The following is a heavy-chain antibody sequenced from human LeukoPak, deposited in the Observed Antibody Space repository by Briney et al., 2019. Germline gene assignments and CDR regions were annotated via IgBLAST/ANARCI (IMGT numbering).Heavy chain of an antibody. D-gene: IGHD5-24*01. CDR1: GFTFSSYA. CDR2: ISSSNSTI. CDR3: ARPTVEMATTDALDI. V-gene: IGHV3-48*01. Sequence: GGSLRLSCAASGFTFSSYAMHWVRQAPGKGLEWVSYISSSNSTIYYADSVKGRFTISRDNAKNSLYLQMNSLRAEDTAVYYCARPTVEMATTDALDIWGQGTMVTVSS. J-gene: IGHJ3*02.